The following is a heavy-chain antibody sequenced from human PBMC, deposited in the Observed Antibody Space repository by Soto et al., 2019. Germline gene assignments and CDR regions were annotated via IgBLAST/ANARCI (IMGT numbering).Heavy chain of an antibody. Sequence: QVQLQQSGPGLVKPSQTLSLTCVISGDSVSSNSAAWNWIRQSPSRGLEWLGRTYYRSKWYNDYAVSVKSRITINPDTSKNQFSLQLNSVTPEDTAVYYCARGGTAGYYDFWSYHWFDPWGQGTLVTVSS. V-gene: IGHV6-1*01. CDR1: GDSVSSNSAA. D-gene: IGHD3-3*01. CDR2: TYYRSKWYN. J-gene: IGHJ5*02. CDR3: ARGGTAGYYDFWSYHWFDP.